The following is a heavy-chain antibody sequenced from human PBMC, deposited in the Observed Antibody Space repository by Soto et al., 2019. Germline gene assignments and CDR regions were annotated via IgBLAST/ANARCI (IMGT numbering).Heavy chain of an antibody. V-gene: IGHV4-59*01. CDR2: IYYSGST. D-gene: IGHD3-3*01. CDR1: GGSFNVDY. J-gene: IGHJ5*02. CDR3: AREKPLTTIFGVVRHNWFVH. Sequence: SETLSLTCDIYGGSFNVDYWNWIRQPPGKGLEWIGYIYYSGSTNYNPSLKSRVTISVDTSKNQFSLKLSSVTAADTAVYYCAREKPLTTIFGVVRHNWFVHWGQGTLVTVSS.